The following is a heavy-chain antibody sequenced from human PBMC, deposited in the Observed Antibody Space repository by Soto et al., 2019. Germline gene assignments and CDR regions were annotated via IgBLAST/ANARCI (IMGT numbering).Heavy chain of an antibody. CDR2: INPNSGGT. Sequence: ASVKVSCKASGYTFTGYYMHWVRQAPGQGLEWMGWINPNSGGTNYAQKFQGWVTITRDTSISTACMELSRLRSDDTAVYYCARGSTVTTVDYWGQGTLVTVSS. CDR1: GYTFTGYY. D-gene: IGHD4-17*01. J-gene: IGHJ4*02. CDR3: ARGSTVTTVDY. V-gene: IGHV1-2*04.